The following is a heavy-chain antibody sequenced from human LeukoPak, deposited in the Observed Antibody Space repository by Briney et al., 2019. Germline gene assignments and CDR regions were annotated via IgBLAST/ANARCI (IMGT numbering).Heavy chain of an antibody. CDR2: ISSSGGST. CDR3: AKNGDRGAYCTGGTCYPYFYYYMDV. V-gene: IGHV3-23*01. CDR1: GFTLSSYA. Sequence: GGSLRLSCAASGFTLSSYAMSWVRQAPGKGLQWVSGISSSGGSTYYVDSVKGRFTISTDNSKNTLYLQMNSLRAEDTAIYYCAKNGDRGAYCTGGTCYPYFYYYMDVWGKGTTVTI. J-gene: IGHJ6*03. D-gene: IGHD2-15*01.